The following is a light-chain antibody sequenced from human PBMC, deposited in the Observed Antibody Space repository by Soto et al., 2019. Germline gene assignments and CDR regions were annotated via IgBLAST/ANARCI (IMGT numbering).Light chain of an antibody. CDR2: AAS. V-gene: IGKV1-27*01. CDR1: QGISNY. Sequence: DIQMTQSPSSLSASVGDRVTITCRASQGISNYLAWYQQKPGKVPELLIVAASSLQPGVPSRFSGSGSGTDFTLTISSLQPEDVATYYCQKYNNAPQITFGGGTKVEI. J-gene: IGKJ4*01. CDR3: QKYNNAPQIT.